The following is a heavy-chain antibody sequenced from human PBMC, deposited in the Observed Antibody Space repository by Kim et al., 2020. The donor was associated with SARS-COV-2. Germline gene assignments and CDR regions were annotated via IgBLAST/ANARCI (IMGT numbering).Heavy chain of an antibody. V-gene: IGHV3-30*02. J-gene: IGHJ4*02. CDR3: AKEFEWPTYYFDY. Sequence: YADSVKGRFTISRDNSKNTLYLQMNSLRAEDTAVYYCAKEFEWPTYYFDYWGQGTLVTVSS. D-gene: IGHD3-9*01.